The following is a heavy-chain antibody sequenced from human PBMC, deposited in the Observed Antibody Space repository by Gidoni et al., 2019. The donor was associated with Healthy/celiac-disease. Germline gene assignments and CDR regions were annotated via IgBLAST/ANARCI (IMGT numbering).Heavy chain of an antibody. D-gene: IGHD3-10*01. J-gene: IGHJ6*02. V-gene: IGHV6-1*01. CDR1: GDSVSSNSAA. Sequence: QVQLQQSGPGLVKPSQTLSLTCSISGDSVSSNSAAWHWIRQSPSRGLEWLGRTYYRSKWYNDYAVSVKSRITINPDTSKNQFSLQLNSVTPEDTAVYYCARVILVRGVIKDYYYGMDVWGQGTTVTVSS. CDR2: TYYRSKWYN. CDR3: ARVILVRGVIKDYYYGMDV.